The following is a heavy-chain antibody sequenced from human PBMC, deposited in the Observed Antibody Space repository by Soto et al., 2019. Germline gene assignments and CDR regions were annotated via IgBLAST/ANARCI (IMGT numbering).Heavy chain of an antibody. Sequence: QVQLVQSGAEVKKPGSSVKVSCKASGGTFSSYAISWVRQAPGQGLEWMGGIIPIFGTANYAQKFEGRVTITADKSTSTAYMELSSLRSKDTAVYYCSGLGYYYYGMDVWGQGTTGPVSS. CDR1: GGTFSSYA. V-gene: IGHV1-69*14. J-gene: IGHJ6*02. CDR3: SGLGYYYYGMDV. CDR2: IIPIFGTA. D-gene: IGHD1-26*01.